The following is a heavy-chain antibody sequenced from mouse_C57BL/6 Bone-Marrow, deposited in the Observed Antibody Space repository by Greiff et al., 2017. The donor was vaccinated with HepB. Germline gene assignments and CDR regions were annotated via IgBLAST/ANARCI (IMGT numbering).Heavy chain of an antibody. CDR2: IDPSDSYT. V-gene: IGHV1-50*01. J-gene: IGHJ4*01. D-gene: IGHD1-1*01. CDR1: GYTFTSYW. Sequence: VQLQQPGAELVKPGASVKLSCKASGYTFTSYWMQWVKQRPGRGLEWIGEIDPSDSYTNYNQKFKGKATLTVYTSSSTAYMQLSSLTSEDSAVYYFARSYYYDSRPFKWGAMDYWGQGTPVTVAS. CDR3: ARSYYYDSRPFKWGAMDY.